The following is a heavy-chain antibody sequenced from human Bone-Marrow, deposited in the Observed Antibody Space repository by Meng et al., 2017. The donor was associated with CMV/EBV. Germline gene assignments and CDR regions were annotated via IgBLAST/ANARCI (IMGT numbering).Heavy chain of an antibody. J-gene: IGHJ4*02. CDR3: ATALTTVTTLFDY. CDR2: FDPEDGET. D-gene: IGHD4-17*01. V-gene: IGHV1-24*01. CDR1: GYTFTSYA. Sequence: ASVKVSCKASGYTFTSYAMHWVRQAPGQRLEWMGGFDPEDGETIYAQKFQGRVTMTEDTSTDTAYMELSSLRSEDTAVYYRATALTTVTTLFDYWGQGTRVTGYS.